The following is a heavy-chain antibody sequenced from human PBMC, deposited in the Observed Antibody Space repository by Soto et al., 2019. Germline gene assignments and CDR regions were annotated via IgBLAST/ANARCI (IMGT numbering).Heavy chain of an antibody. CDR2: IYYSGST. J-gene: IGHJ4*02. CDR3: AIDRRYSYGFEFGY. V-gene: IGHV4-30-4*01. CDR1: GGSISSGDYY. Sequence: SETLSLTCTVSGGSISSGDYYWSWIRQPPGKGLEWIGYIYYSGSTYYNPSLKSRVTISVDTSKNQFSLKLSSVTAADTAVYYCAIDRRYSYGFEFGYWGQGTLVTVSS. D-gene: IGHD5-18*01.